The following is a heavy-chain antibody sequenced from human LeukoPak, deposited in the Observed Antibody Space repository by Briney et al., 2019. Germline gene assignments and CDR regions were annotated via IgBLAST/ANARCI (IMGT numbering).Heavy chain of an antibody. CDR2: ISYDGSNK. V-gene: IGHV3-30-3*01. CDR3: ARDRSEWLIYYYYGMDV. CDR1: GFTFSSYA. Sequence: GGSLRLSCAASGFTFSSYAMHWVRRAPGKGLEWVAVISYDGSNKYYADSVKGRFTISRDNSKNTLYLQVNSLRAEDTAVYYCARDRSEWLIYYYYGMDVWGQGTTVTVSS. D-gene: IGHD6-19*01. J-gene: IGHJ6*02.